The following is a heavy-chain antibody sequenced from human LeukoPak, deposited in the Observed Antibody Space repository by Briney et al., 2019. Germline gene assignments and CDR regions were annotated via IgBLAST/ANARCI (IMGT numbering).Heavy chain of an antibody. CDR2: LYHSGSA. D-gene: IGHD2-15*01. V-gene: IGHV4-38-2*01. Sequence: PSETLSLTCDVSDYSIRSGYYWGWNRQPPGKGLEWIGSLYHSGSAYYSPSLKSRVTISLDTSNNELSLRLSSVTAADTAIYYCARQNIVVVVAATPGTFDIWGQGTLVTVSS. CDR1: DYSIRSGYY. J-gene: IGHJ3*02. CDR3: ARQNIVVVVAATPGTFDI.